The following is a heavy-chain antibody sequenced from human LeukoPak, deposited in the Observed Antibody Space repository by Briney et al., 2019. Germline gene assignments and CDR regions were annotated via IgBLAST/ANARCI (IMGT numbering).Heavy chain of an antibody. J-gene: IGHJ4*02. CDR1: GYSISTDYF. CDR3: GRLSRGGWFDY. Sequence: SETLSLTCAVSGYSISTDYFWGWIRPPPGKGLEWIGSIYHSGSTHKTPSLKSRVTISVDTSKNQFSLKLTSVTAANTAVYFCGRLSRGGWFDYWGQGTLVTVSS. V-gene: IGHV4-38-2*01. D-gene: IGHD3-10*01. CDR2: IYHSGST.